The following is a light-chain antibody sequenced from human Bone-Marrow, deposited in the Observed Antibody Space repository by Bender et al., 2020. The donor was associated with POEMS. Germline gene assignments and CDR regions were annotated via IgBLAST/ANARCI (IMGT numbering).Light chain of an antibody. CDR3: NSYAGNTYSVV. CDR1: RSDVGRYNY. CDR2: EVN. Sequence: QSALTQPASVSGSPGQSVTISCTGTRSDVGRYNYVSWYQQHPGKAPKLMIYEVNKRPSGVPDRFSGSKSGDTASLTVSGLQAEDEADYYCNSYAGNTYSVVFGGGTKLTVL. J-gene: IGLJ2*01. V-gene: IGLV2-8*01.